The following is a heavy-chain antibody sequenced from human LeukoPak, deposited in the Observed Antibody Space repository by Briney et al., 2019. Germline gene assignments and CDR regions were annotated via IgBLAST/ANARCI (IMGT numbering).Heavy chain of an antibody. Sequence: PGGSLRLSCAASGFTFSSYSMNWVRQAPGKGLEWVSSISSSSSYIYYADSVKGRFTISRDNAKNSLYLQMNSLRAEDTAVYYCARMRGSSTSCYRDWGQGTLVTVSS. D-gene: IGHD2-2*01. J-gene: IGHJ4*02. CDR1: GFTFSSYS. V-gene: IGHV3-21*01. CDR2: ISSSSSYI. CDR3: ARMRGSSTSCYRD.